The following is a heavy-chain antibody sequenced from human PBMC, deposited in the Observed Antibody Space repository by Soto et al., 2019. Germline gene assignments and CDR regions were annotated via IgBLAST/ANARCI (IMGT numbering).Heavy chain of an antibody. CDR1: GYSFNSYW. J-gene: IGHJ4*02. Sequence: GESLKISCKGSGYSFNSYWSSWVRQMPGKGLEWMGRIDPSDSYTNYSPSFQGHVTISADKSISTAYLQWSSLKASDTAMYYCARHVTYYYDSSGSTLDYWGQGTLVTVSS. D-gene: IGHD3-22*01. V-gene: IGHV5-10-1*01. CDR2: IDPSDSYT. CDR3: ARHVTYYYDSSGSTLDY.